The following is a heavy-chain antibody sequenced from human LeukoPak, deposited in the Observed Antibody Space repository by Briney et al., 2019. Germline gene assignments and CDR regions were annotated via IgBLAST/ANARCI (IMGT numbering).Heavy chain of an antibody. CDR2: IKSKGDGGTT. J-gene: IGHJ4*02. CDR1: GFTFSNAC. V-gene: IGHV3-15*01. CDR3: TTGSTSRHLFDY. Sequence: GGSLRLSCAASGFTFSNACISSVRPAPGKGLEWVGRIKSKGDGGTTDYAAPVKGRFTISRDDSKNTLYLQMNSLKTEDTAVYYCTTGSTSRHLFDYWGQGTLVTVSS.